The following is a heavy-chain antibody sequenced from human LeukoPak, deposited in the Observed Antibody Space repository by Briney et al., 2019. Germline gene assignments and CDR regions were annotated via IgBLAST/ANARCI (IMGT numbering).Heavy chain of an antibody. CDR2: ISSSGSTI. D-gene: IGHD1/OR15-1a*01. CDR3: ARDGVRLTNYYYGMDV. CDR1: GFTFSSYE. J-gene: IGHJ6*02. Sequence: GGSLRLSCAASGFTFSSYEMNWVRQAPGKGLEWVSYISSSGSTIYYADSVKGRFTISRDNAKNSLYLQMNSLRAEDTAVYYCARDGVRLTNYYYGMDVWGQGTTVTVSS. V-gene: IGHV3-48*03.